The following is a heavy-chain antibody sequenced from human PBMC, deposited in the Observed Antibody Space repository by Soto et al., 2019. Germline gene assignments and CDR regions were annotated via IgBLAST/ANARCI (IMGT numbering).Heavy chain of an antibody. D-gene: IGHD3-22*01. CDR2: IIPIFGTA. Sequence: QVQLVQSGAEVKKPGSSVKVSCKASGGTFSSYAISWVRQAPGQGLEWMGGIIPIFGTANYAQKFQGRVTITADESKSTAYMELSSLRSEDTAVYYCARDLYYYDSSGYYSPFDYWGQGTLVTVSS. CDR1: GGTFSSYA. V-gene: IGHV1-69*01. CDR3: ARDLYYYDSSGYYSPFDY. J-gene: IGHJ4*02.